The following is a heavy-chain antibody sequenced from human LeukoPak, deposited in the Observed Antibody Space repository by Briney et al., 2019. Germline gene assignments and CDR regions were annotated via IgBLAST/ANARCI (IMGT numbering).Heavy chain of an antibody. CDR3: ARRQQLAESFDY. CDR2: IYYSGST. CDR1: GGSIRSYY. D-gene: IGHD6-13*01. V-gene: IGHV4-39*01. J-gene: IGHJ4*02. Sequence: SETLSLTCTVSGGSIRSYYWGWIRQPPGKGLEWIGSIYYSGSTYYNPSLKSRVTISVDTSKNQFSLKLSSVTAADTAVYYCARRQQLAESFDYWGQGTLVTVSS.